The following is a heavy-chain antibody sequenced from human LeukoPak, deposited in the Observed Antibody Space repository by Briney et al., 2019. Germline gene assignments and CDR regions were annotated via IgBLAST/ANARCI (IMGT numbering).Heavy chain of an antibody. J-gene: IGHJ4*02. Sequence: GGSLRLSCAASGFTFTSYVMTWVRQAPGKGLEWVSSISGSGGSTWYADSVKGRFTISRDNSKNTIYLQMNSLRAEDTASYYCAKAGQGDNWGQGTLVIVSX. CDR1: GFTFTSYV. CDR2: ISGSGGST. CDR3: AKAGQGDN. V-gene: IGHV3-23*01.